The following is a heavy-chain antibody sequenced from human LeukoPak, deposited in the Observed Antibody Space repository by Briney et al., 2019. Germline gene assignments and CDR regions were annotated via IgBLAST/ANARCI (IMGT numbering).Heavy chain of an antibody. Sequence: PSETLSLTCAVYGGSFSGYYWSWIRQPPGKGLEWIGEINHSGSTNYNPSLKSRVTISVDTSKNQFSLKLSSVTAADTAVYYCARDNYIPDYWGQGILVTVSS. D-gene: IGHD1-1*01. CDR3: ARDNYIPDY. V-gene: IGHV4-34*01. CDR2: INHSGST. J-gene: IGHJ4*02. CDR1: GGSFSGYY.